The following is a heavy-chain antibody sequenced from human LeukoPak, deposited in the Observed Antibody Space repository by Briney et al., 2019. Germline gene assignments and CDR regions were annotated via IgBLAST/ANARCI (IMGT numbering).Heavy chain of an antibody. J-gene: IGHJ6*03. Sequence: PGGSLRLSCAASGFTFSSYSMNWVRQAPGKGLEWVSYISSSGSTIYYADSVKGRFTISRDNAKNSLYLQMNSLRAEDTAVYYCARVEMATISGYMDVWGKGTTVTISS. CDR3: ARVEMATISGYMDV. V-gene: IGHV3-48*04. D-gene: IGHD5-24*01. CDR2: ISSSGSTI. CDR1: GFTFSSYS.